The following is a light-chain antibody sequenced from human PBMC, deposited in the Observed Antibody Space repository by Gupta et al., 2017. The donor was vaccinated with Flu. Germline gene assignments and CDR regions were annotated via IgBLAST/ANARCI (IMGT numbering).Light chain of an antibody. CDR3: TQLLRDPPT. CDR1: QGISSY. Sequence: QLPQSPSFLPASVGDRVTITCRASQGISSYLAWYQQKPGKAPKLLIYAASTLHSGVPARFSGSGSGTEFTLKISRMKTEDVATYYCTQLLRDPPTLGQGTKMEIK. J-gene: IGKJ2*01. CDR2: AAS. V-gene: IGKV1-9*01.